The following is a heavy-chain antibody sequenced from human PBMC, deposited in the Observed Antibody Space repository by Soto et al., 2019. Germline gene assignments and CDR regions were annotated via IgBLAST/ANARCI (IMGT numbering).Heavy chain of an antibody. D-gene: IGHD3-3*01. V-gene: IGHV3-30-3*01. J-gene: IGHJ4*02. Sequence: QVQLVESGGGVVQPGRSLRLSCAASGFTFSSYAMHWVRQAPGKGLEWVAVISYDGSNKYYADSVKGRFTISRDNSKNTLYLQMNSLRAEDTAVYYCARDSITIFGVVISPPGTFDYWGQGTLVTVSS. CDR1: GFTFSSYA. CDR2: ISYDGSNK. CDR3: ARDSITIFGVVISPPGTFDY.